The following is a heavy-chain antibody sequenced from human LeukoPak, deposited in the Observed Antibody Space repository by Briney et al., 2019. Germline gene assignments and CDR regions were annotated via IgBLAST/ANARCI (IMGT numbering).Heavy chain of an antibody. J-gene: IGHJ4*02. CDR2: ISSSVSYI. V-gene: IGHV3-21*01. CDR3: ARDIGEWFGERWAFDDY. Sequence: GGSLRLSCAAAGFTFSTYSMNWVRQAPGKGLEWVSSISSSVSYIYYADAVKGRFTISRDNAKNSLYLQMNSLRAEDTAVYYCARDIGEWFGERWAFDDYWGQGTLVTVSS. CDR1: GFTFSTYS. D-gene: IGHD3-10*01.